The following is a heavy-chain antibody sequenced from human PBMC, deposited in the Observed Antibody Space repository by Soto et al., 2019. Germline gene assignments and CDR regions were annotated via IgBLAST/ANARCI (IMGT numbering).Heavy chain of an antibody. CDR3: VRERYSSSGWFDP. CDR1: GDSVSSYSAA. V-gene: IGHV6-1*01. CDR2: TYYRSRFFS. J-gene: IGHJ5*02. Sequence: SQTLSLTCAISGDSVSSYSAAWNWIRQSPSGGLEWLGRTYYRSRFFSDYAASIKSLIIINTDTSKNQFHLQLKPVTPEDTAVYYSVRERYSSSGWFDPWGQGTPVTVSS. D-gene: IGHD3-10*01.